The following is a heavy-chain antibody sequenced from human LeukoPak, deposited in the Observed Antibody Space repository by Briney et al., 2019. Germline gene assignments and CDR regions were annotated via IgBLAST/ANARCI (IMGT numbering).Heavy chain of an antibody. V-gene: IGHV1-3*03. CDR3: ARAYTTVRRAAAGTFDY. D-gene: IGHD6-13*01. CDR2: INAGNGNT. J-gene: IGHJ4*02. CDR1: GYTFTSYA. Sequence: ASVKVSCKASGYTFTSYAMHWVRQAPGQRLEWMGWINAGNGNTKYSQEFQGRVTITRDTSASTAYMELSSLRSEDTAVYYCARAYTTVRRAAAGTFDYWGQGTLVTVSS.